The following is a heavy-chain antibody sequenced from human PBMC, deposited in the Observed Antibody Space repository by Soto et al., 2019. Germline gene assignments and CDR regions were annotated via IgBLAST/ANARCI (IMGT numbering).Heavy chain of an antibody. V-gene: IGHV3-48*01. J-gene: IGHJ3*01. CDR3: ARDQLYYNDISGRPLNAFDV. D-gene: IGHD3-22*01. Sequence: PGGSLRLSCAASGFTFRNYGMNWVRQAPGKGVECVSYIGIGSSTKYYADSVKGRFTISIDNAKNSLYLQMNSLRAEDTAVYYCARDQLYYNDISGRPLNAFDVWGQGTMVTVSS. CDR1: GFTFRNYG. CDR2: IGIGSSTK.